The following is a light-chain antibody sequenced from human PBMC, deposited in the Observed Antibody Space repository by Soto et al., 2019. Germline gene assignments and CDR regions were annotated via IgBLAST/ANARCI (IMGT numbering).Light chain of an antibody. CDR3: HQRSNWPLT. J-gene: IGKJ4*01. CDR2: DTS. V-gene: IGKV3-11*01. Sequence: EIVLTQSPVTLSLSPGESATLSCRASQSISTYLAWYQQKPGQAPRLLIYDTSNRATGIPARFSGSGSGTDFTLTITSLEPDDFAVYYCHQRSNWPLTFSGGTKVEIK. CDR1: QSISTY.